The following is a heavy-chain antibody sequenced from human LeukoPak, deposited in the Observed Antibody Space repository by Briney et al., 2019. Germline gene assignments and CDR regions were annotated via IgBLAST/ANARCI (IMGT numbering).Heavy chain of an antibody. CDR1: GYTFTGYY. CDR3: ARGGGLGCSGGSCYGHYYYGMDV. CDR2: INPNSGGT. D-gene: IGHD2-15*01. V-gene: IGHV1-2*02. Sequence: ASVKVSCKASGYTFTGYYMHWVRQAPGQRLEWMGWINPNSGGTNYAQKFQGRVTMTRDTSISTAYMELSRLRSDDTAVYYCARGGGLGCSGGSCYGHYYYGMDVWGQGTTVTVSS. J-gene: IGHJ6*02.